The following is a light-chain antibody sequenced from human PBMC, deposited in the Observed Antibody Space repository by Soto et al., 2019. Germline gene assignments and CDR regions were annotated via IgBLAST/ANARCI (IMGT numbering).Light chain of an antibody. CDR1: QSISSW. Sequence: IQMTQSPSSLSASTGDRVTITCRASQSISSWLDWYQQKPGKAPKLLIYKASSLESGVPSRFSGSGSGTEFTLTISSLQPEDFATYYCQQLNSYPLTFGQGTRLEIK. CDR2: KAS. V-gene: IGKV1-5*03. CDR3: QQLNSYPLT. J-gene: IGKJ5*01.